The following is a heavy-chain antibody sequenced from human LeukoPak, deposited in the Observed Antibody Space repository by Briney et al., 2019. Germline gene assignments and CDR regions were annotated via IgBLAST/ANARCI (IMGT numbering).Heavy chain of an antibody. CDR3: ARDLWEYSSSDEDYYYYYYMDV. V-gene: IGHV4-4*07. J-gene: IGHJ6*03. CDR2: IYTSGST. CDR1: GGSIISYY. Sequence: SETLSLTCTVSGGSIISYYWSWIRQPAGKGLEWIGRIYTSGSTNYNPSLKSRVTMSVDTSKNQFSLKLSSVTAADTAVYYCARDLWEYSSSDEDYYYYYYMDVWGKGTTVTVSS. D-gene: IGHD6-6*01.